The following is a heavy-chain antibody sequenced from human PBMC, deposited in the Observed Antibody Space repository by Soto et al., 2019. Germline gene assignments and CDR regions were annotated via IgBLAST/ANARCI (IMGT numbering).Heavy chain of an antibody. CDR2: ISSNGGST. Sequence: GGSLRLSCSASGFTFSSYAMHWVRQAPGKGLEYVSAISSNGGSTYYADSVKGRFTISRDNSKNTLYLQMSSLRAEDTAVYYCVKARRDYAFWSGEDRFNYWGQGTLVTVSS. CDR1: GFTFSSYA. J-gene: IGHJ4*02. CDR3: VKARRDYAFWSGEDRFNY. V-gene: IGHV3-64D*06. D-gene: IGHD3-3*01.